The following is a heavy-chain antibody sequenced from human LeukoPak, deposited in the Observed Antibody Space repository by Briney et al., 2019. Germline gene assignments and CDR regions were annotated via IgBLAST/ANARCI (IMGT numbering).Heavy chain of an antibody. J-gene: IGHJ4*02. CDR2: IRSKANNYAT. CDR1: GLTFSSYG. V-gene: IGHV3-73*01. CDR3: ARHGLAFDY. D-gene: IGHD3-16*01. Sequence: GGSLRLSCAASGLTFSSYGMHWVRQASGKGLEWLGHIRSKANNYATAYAASVKGRFTISRDDSKNPAYLQVNGLKIEDTAVYYCARHGLAFDYWGQGTLVTVSS.